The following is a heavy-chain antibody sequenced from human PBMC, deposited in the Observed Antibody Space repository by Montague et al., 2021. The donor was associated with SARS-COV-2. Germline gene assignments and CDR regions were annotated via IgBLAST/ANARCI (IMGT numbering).Heavy chain of an antibody. CDR3: AGRPTASITIFGVAQLRGGIDF. Sequence: SETLSLTCTVSGGSISSSSYYWGWIRQPPGKGLEWIGSIYYSGSTYYNPSLKSRVTISVDTSKNQFSLKLSSVTAADTAVYYCAGRPTASITIFGVAQLRGGIDFWGQGTLVTVSS. CDR1: GGSISSSSYY. CDR2: IYYSGST. V-gene: IGHV4-39*01. J-gene: IGHJ4*01. D-gene: IGHD3-3*01.